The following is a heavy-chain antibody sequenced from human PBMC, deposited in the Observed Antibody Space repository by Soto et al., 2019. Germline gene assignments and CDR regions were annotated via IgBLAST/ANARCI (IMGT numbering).Heavy chain of an antibody. V-gene: IGHV3-33*01. CDR2: IWYDGSNK. CDR3: ARAIGIAAAGTDY. J-gene: IGHJ4*02. D-gene: IGHD6-13*01. Sequence: GGSLRLSCAASGFTFSSYGMHWVRQAPGKGLEWVAVIWYDGSNKYYADSVKGRFTISRDNSKNTLYLQMNSLRAEDTAVYYCARAIGIAAAGTDYSGQGTLVTVST. CDR1: GFTFSSYG.